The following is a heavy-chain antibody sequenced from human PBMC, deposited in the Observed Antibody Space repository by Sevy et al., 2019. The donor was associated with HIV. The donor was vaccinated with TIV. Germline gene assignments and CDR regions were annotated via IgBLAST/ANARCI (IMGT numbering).Heavy chain of an antibody. CDR2: IYYSGRT. D-gene: IGHD3-22*01. CDR1: GYSITSSNW. V-gene: IGHV4-28*01. Sequence: SETLSLTCAVSGYSITSSNWWGWIRQPPGKGLEWIGYIYYSGRTYHNPSLKSRVSMSVDTSKNQFSLKLSSVTAVDTAVYYCARNRVRSSGRRLEAFDIWGQGTMVTVSS. J-gene: IGHJ3*02. CDR3: ARNRVRSSGRRLEAFDI.